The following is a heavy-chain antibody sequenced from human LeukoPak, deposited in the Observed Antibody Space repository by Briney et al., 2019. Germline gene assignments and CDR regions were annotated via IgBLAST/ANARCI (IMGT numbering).Heavy chain of an antibody. Sequence: GASVKVSCKASGYTFTSYYMHWVPQAPGQGLEWMGIINPSGGSTIYAQKFQGRVTMTRDTSTSTVYMELSSLRSEDTAVYYCARDKDYDSSGYPDAFDIWGQGTMVTVSS. CDR2: INPSGGST. D-gene: IGHD3-22*01. CDR3: ARDKDYDSSGYPDAFDI. V-gene: IGHV1-46*01. J-gene: IGHJ3*02. CDR1: GYTFTSYY.